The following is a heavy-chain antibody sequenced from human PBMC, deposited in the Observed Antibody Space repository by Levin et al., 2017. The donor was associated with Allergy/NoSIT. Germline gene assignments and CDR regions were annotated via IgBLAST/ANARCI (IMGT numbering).Heavy chain of an antibody. CDR1: RYTFINYY. V-gene: IGHV1-46*01. J-gene: IGHJ4*02. Sequence: AASVKVSCKASRYTFINYYMHWVRQAPGQGLEWMGIIHPSGGSTTSAQKFQGRVTITSDTSTSTVYMELSSLRSEDTAVYYCAREDDSGYDDYFDFWGQGTLVTVSS. CDR3: AREDDSGYDDYFDF. CDR2: IHPSGGST. D-gene: IGHD5-12*01.